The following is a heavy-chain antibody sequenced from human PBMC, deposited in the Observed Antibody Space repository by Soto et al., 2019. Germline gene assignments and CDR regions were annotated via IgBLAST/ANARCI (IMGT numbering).Heavy chain of an antibody. CDR1: GGSFSGYY. CDR2: INHSGST. D-gene: IGHD6-25*01. V-gene: IGHV4-34*01. Sequence: QVQLQQWGAGLLKPSETLSLTCAVYGGSFSGYYWSWIRQPPGKGLEWIGEINHSGSTNSNPSLKRRVTISVDTSKNQFSLKLSSVTAADTAVYYCARGAAVDNYYDMDVWGEGTTVTVSS. CDR3: ARGAAVDNYYDMDV. J-gene: IGHJ6*03.